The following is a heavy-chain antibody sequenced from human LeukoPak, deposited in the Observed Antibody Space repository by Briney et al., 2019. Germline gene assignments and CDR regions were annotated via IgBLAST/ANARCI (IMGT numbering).Heavy chain of an antibody. J-gene: IGHJ4*02. CDR1: GFTVSSNY. D-gene: IGHD3-22*01. V-gene: IGHV3-53*01. CDR3: AKGSGSSGYYYRYYFDY. CDR2: MYSGGST. Sequence: PGGSLRLSCAASGFTVSSNYMSWVRQAPGKGLEWVSVMYSGGSTYYADSVKGRFTISRDNSKNTLYLQMNSLRAEDTAVYYCAKGSGSSGYYYRYYFDYWGQGTLVTVSS.